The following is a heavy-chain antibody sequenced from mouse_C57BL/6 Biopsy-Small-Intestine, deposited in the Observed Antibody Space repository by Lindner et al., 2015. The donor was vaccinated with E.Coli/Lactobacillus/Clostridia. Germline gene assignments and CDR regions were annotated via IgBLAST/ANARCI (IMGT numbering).Heavy chain of an antibody. V-gene: IGHV1S26*01. J-gene: IGHJ4*01. CDR1: GGSFSING. CDR3: ATSGTTNWNCIS. D-gene: IGHD4-1*01. CDR2: IIPIFGTT. Sequence: SVKVSCKASGGSFSINGFSWVRQAPGQGLEWMGGIIPIFGTTSYAQRFQDRLTIFADESTGTASMELSSLRSEDTAVYYCATSGTTNWNCISWGQGTLVTVSS.